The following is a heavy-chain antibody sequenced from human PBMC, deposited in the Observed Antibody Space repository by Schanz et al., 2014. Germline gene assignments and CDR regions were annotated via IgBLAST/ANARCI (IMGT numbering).Heavy chain of an antibody. Sequence: GQLVESGGGVVQPGRSLRLSCAASGFTFSNYAMGWVRQTPGKGLEWVSTLSGSGAGTFYADSVKGRFTISRDNSKNTVNLQMNSLRSEDTAVYYCARGYGDSPTDFWGQGTLVTVSS. D-gene: IGHD4-17*01. CDR3: ARGYGDSPTDF. CDR1: GFTFSNYA. J-gene: IGHJ4*02. CDR2: LSGSGAGT. V-gene: IGHV3-23*04.